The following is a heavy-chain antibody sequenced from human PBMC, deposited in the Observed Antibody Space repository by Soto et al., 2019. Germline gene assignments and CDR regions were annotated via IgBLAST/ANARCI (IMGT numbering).Heavy chain of an antibody. CDR2: ISYDGSEK. J-gene: IGHJ4*02. D-gene: IGHD2-2*02. CDR3: AKSPNFYCSSPNCYKYYFDH. CDR1: GLTFNTYG. V-gene: IGHV3-30*18. Sequence: LRLSCSASGLTFNTYGMQLVRQAPTNGLEWVAVISYDGSEKYYVDSVKGRFTISKDNSKNTLYLQMNSLRPEDTAVYYCAKSPNFYCSSPNCYKYYFDHWGQGTRVTVPS.